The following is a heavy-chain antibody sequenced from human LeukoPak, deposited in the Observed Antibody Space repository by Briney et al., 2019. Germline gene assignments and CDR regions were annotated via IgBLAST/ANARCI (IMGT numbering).Heavy chain of an antibody. CDR1: GFSFSDYA. D-gene: IGHD1-26*01. J-gene: IGHJ4*02. Sequence: GGSLRLSCTSSGFSFSDYAMSWVRQAPGKGLEWVSAISGSGGSTYYADSVKGRFTISRDNSKNTLYLQMNSLRAEDTAVYYCAKLKVGATPYYFDYWGQGTLVTVSS. V-gene: IGHV3-23*01. CDR3: AKLKVGATPYYFDY. CDR2: ISGSGGST.